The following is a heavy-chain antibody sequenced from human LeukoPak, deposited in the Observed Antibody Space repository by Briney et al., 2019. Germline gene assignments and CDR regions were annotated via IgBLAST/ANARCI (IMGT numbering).Heavy chain of an antibody. D-gene: IGHD2-15*01. CDR3: ARHGCGSRRCGFDY. Sequence: PSETLSLTCSVSGGSISTSSYYGRWIRQPPGKGLECIGSIDYSSSTYYNPCLQSRVTVSVDTSKNPFSLELSCVTAADTAVYYCARHGCGSRRCGFDYWGQGTLVTVSS. CDR2: IDYSSST. J-gene: IGHJ4*02. CDR1: GGSISTSSYY. V-gene: IGHV4-39*01.